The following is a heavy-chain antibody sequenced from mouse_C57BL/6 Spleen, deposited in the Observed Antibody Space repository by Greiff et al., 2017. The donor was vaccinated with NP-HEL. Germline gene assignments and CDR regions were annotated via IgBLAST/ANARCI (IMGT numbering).Heavy chain of an antibody. J-gene: IGHJ2*01. V-gene: IGHV1-80*01. Sequence: QVQLQQSGAELVKPGASVKISCKASGYAFSSYWMNWVKQMPRKGLEWIGQIYPGDGDTNYQGKFKGQATMTADKSSSTAYMQLSSLTSEDSAVYFCARLDYYGSSPFDYWGQGTTLTVSS. CDR2: IYPGDGDT. CDR3: ARLDYYGSSPFDY. CDR1: GYAFSSYW. D-gene: IGHD1-1*01.